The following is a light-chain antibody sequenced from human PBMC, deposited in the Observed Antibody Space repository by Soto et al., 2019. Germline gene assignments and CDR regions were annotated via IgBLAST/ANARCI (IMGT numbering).Light chain of an antibody. J-gene: IGKJ5*01. CDR2: AAS. CDR1: QDISNY. V-gene: IGKV1-9*01. CDR3: QQLNSYPIT. Sequence: DIQMTQSPSSLSASVGDRVTITCQASQDISNYLNCYQQKPGKAPKLLIYAASTLQSGVPSRFSGSGSGTDFTLTISSLQPEDFATYYCQQLNSYPITFGQGTRLEIK.